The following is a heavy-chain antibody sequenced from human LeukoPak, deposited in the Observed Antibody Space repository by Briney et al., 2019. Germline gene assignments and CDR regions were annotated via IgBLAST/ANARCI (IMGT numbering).Heavy chain of an antibody. J-gene: IGHJ4*02. V-gene: IGHV4-61*02. CDR2: IYTSGST. CDR1: GGSISSGSYY. D-gene: IGHD4-11*01. CDR3: AREVRFYSNYPDY. Sequence: SETLSLTCTVSGGSISSGSYYWSWIRQPAGKGLEWIGRIYTSGSTNYNPSLKSRVTISVDTSKNQFSLKLSSVTAADTAVYYCAREVRFYSNYPDYWGQGTLVTVSS.